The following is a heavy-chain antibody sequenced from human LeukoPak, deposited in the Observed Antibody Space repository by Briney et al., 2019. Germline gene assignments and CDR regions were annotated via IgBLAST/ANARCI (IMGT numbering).Heavy chain of an antibody. Sequence: GGSLRLSCAASGFTFSSYGMHWVRQAPGKGLEWVAFIRYDGSNKYYADSVEGRFTISRDNSKNTLYLQMNSLRAEDTAVYYCAKGAYYDILTGYYRDDAFDIWGQGTMVTVSS. CDR3: AKGAYYDILTGYYRDDAFDI. CDR2: IRYDGSNK. V-gene: IGHV3-30*02. J-gene: IGHJ3*02. D-gene: IGHD3-9*01. CDR1: GFTFSSYG.